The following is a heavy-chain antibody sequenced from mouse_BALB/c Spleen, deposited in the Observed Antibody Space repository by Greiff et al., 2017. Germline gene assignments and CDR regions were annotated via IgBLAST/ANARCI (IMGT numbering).Heavy chain of an antibody. CDR1: GFTFSDYY. Sequence: EVQRVESGGGLVKPGGSLKLSCAASGFTFSDYYMYWVRQTPEKRLEWVATISDGGSYTYYPDSVKGRFTISRDNAKNNLYLQMSSLKSEDTAMYYCAREGYGNYEAMDYWGQGTSVTVSS. CDR2: ISDGGSYT. D-gene: IGHD2-10*02. CDR3: AREGYGNYEAMDY. J-gene: IGHJ4*01. V-gene: IGHV5-4*02.